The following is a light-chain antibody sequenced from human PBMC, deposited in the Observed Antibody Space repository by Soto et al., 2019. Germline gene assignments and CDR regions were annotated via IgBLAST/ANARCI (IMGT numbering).Light chain of an antibody. J-gene: IGLJ3*02. CDR1: SGDVGAYNF. Sequence: QSALTQPASGSGFPGQSITISCTGTSGDVGAYNFVSWYQQHPGKAPKLVIYDVNNRPSGISNRFSGSKSGNTASLTISGLQAEDESHYYCSSRTTSDTRVFGGGTKLTVL. CDR2: DVN. CDR3: SSRTTSDTRV. V-gene: IGLV2-14*03.